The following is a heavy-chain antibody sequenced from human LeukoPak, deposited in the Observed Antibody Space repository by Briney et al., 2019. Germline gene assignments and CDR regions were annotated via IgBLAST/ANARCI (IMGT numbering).Heavy chain of an antibody. CDR1: GGTFSSYT. CDR3: ARGTVVPSAIGD. J-gene: IGHJ4*02. Sequence: SVKVSCKASGGTFSSYTLSWVRQAPGQGREWMGRIIPILGIANYAQKFQGRVTITADKSTSTAYMELSSLRSEDTAVYYCARGTVVPSAIGDWGQGTLVTVSS. D-gene: IGHD2-2*01. CDR2: IIPILGIA. V-gene: IGHV1-69*02.